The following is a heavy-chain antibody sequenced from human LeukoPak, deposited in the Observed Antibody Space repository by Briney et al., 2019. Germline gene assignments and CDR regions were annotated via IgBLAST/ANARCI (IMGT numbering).Heavy chain of an antibody. D-gene: IGHD3-3*01. Sequence: PSETPSLTCTVSGGSISSYYWSWIRQPPGKGLEWIGYIYYSGSTNYNPSLKSRVTISVDTSKNQFSLKLSSVTAADTAVYYCARVNYDFWSGYYSLDYWGQGTLVTVSS. CDR3: ARVNYDFWSGYYSLDY. CDR1: GGSISSYY. J-gene: IGHJ4*02. CDR2: IYYSGST. V-gene: IGHV4-59*01.